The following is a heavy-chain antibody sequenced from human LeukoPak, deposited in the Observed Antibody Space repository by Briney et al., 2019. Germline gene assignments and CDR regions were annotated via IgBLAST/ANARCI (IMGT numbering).Heavy chain of an antibody. D-gene: IGHD2-21*02. J-gene: IGHJ4*02. V-gene: IGHV3-21*01. CDR2: ISSSSSYI. CDR3: ARVWGGGDHTDY. CDR1: GFTFSSYG. Sequence: GGSLRLSCVASGFTFSSYGMNWVRQAPGKGLEWVSSISSSSSYIYYADSVKGRFTISRDNAKNSLYLQMNSLRAEDTAVYYCARVWGGGDHTDYWGQGTLVTVSS.